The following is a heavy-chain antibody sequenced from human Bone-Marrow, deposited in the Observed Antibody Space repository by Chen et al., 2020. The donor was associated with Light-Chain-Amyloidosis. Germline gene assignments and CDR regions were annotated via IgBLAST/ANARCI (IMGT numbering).Heavy chain of an antibody. V-gene: IGHV1-2*02. Sequence: QVQLVKSWADVKKPGASVKVSCKASGYTFTDTYVHWVRQAPGQGLEWMGWINTNSGGTNYEQKFQDRVTMTRDTSISTAYMELSRLRSDYTALYYCAREKYSSSSRRWFDPWGQGTLVTVSS. J-gene: IGHJ5*02. D-gene: IGHD6-6*01. CDR1: GYTFTDTY. CDR3: AREKYSSSSRRWFDP. CDR2: INTNSGGT.